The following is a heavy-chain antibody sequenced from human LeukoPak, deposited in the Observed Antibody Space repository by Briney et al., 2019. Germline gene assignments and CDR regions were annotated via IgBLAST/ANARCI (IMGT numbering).Heavy chain of an antibody. D-gene: IGHD1-1*01. CDR2: ISHSGST. V-gene: IGHV4-59*01. J-gene: IGHJ5*02. CDR1: GGSIRSYY. Sequence: SETLSLTCTVSGGSIRSYYWSWIRQPPGKGLEWIGYISHSGSTYYHPSLKSRVTLSVDTSKNQFSLKLSSVTAADTAVYYCAREGTSGTHLNWFDPWGQGTLVTVSS. CDR3: AREGTSGTHLNWFDP.